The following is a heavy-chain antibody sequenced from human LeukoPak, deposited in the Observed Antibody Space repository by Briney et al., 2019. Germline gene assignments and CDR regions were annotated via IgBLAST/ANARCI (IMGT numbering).Heavy chain of an antibody. Sequence: GGSLRLSCAASGFTFSSYGMSWVRQAPGKGLEWASGISGSGGSTYYADSVKGRLTISRDNSKNTLYLQMNSLRAEDTAVYYCARGGAHFEYWGQGTLVTVSS. CDR1: GFTFSSYG. D-gene: IGHD1-26*01. V-gene: IGHV3-23*01. CDR2: ISGSGGST. CDR3: ARGGAHFEY. J-gene: IGHJ4*02.